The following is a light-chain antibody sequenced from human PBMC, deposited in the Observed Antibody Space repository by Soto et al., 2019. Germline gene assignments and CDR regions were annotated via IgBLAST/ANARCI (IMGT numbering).Light chain of an antibody. CDR2: GTS. Sequence: EIVLTQXPGTLSLSPGERATLSCRASQSVSSSFLAWYQQKPGQPPRLLIYGTSSRATGIPERFSGSGSGADVTLTISRLEPEDFAVYYCQHFRSSGTVGRGTKGEVK. V-gene: IGKV3-20*01. J-gene: IGKJ1*01. CDR3: QHFRSSGT. CDR1: QSVSSSF.